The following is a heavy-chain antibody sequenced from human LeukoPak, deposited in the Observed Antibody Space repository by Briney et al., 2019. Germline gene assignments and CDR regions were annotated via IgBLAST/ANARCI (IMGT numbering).Heavy chain of an antibody. V-gene: IGHV3-7*01. D-gene: IGHD2-21*02. CDR2: INKDGSEK. Sequence: GSLRLSCAASGFNISPYSLSWLRQTPGKGLEWVAYINKDGSEKAYVDSVKGRFTISRDNAKGSLYLQLNSLSAEDTGVYYCARGFQLGDFPVWGQGTLVTVSS. CDR3: ARGFQLGDFPV. CDR1: GFNISPYS. J-gene: IGHJ4*02.